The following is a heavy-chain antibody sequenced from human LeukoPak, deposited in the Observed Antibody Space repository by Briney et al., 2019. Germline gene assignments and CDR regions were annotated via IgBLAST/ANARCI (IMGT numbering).Heavy chain of an antibody. CDR3: ARDLPADTGYETHDY. CDR1: GYTFTNYA. D-gene: IGHD5-12*01. V-gene: IGHV1-18*01. CDR2: TSAYNGNT. Sequence: ASVKASCKTSGYTFTNYAISWVRQAPGQGLEWVGWTSAYNGNTDYAQKFQGRVTMTTDSSTSTAYMELRSLRSEDTAVYYCARDLPADTGYETHDYWGQGTLVTVSS. J-gene: IGHJ4*02.